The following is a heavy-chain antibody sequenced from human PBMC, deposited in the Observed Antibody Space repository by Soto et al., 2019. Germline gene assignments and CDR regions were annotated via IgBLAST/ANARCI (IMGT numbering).Heavy chain of an antibody. V-gene: IGHV3-30*18. CDR3: AKEYYDILTGYYTRYYYYMDV. J-gene: IGHJ6*03. Sequence: GGSLRLSCAASGFTFSSYGMHWVRQAPGKGLEWVAVISYDGSNKYYADSVKGRFTISRDNSKNTLYLQMNSLRAEDTAVYYCAKEYYDILTGYYTRYYYYMDVWGKGTTVTVSS. CDR1: GFTFSSYG. CDR2: ISYDGSNK. D-gene: IGHD3-9*01.